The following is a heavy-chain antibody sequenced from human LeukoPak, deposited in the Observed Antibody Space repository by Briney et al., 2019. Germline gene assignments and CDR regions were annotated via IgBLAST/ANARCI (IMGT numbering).Heavy chain of an antibody. D-gene: IGHD3-22*01. J-gene: IGHJ4*02. Sequence: GRSLRLSCAASGFTVSSNYMNWVRQAPGKGLEWVSVIYSGGYTYYADSVKGRFTISRDSSKNTLYLQMNSLRAEDTAVYFCARDYGSSGYYYGAIGYWGQGTLVTVSS. V-gene: IGHV3-66*01. CDR3: ARDYGSSGYYYGAIGY. CDR1: GFTVSSNY. CDR2: IYSGGYT.